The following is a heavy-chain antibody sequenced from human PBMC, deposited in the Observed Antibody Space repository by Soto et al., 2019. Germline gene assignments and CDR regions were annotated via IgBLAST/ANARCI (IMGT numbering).Heavy chain of an antibody. J-gene: IGHJ4*02. D-gene: IGHD6-19*01. V-gene: IGHV1-18*01. CDR1: PYTSGIYG. CDR2: IRAHNGET. Sequence: ASVKVSCKASPYTSGIYGITWVRQAPGQGLEWMGWIRAHNGETKYAQKFQGRVTMTTDPSTSTVFMDLRTLRSDDTAVCYCATALGTSGWFDYWGQGTLVTVSS. CDR3: ATALGTSGWFDY.